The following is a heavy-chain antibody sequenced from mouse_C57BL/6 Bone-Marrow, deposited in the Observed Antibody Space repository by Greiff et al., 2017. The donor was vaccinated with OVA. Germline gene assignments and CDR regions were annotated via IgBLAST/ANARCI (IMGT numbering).Heavy chain of an antibody. Sequence: VQLQQSGAELVRPGASVTLSCKASGYTFTDYEMHWVKQTPVHGLEWIGAIDPEIGGTAYNQKFKGKAILTADKSSSPAYMELRSLTSEDSAVYYCALSYYRLEPWFAYWGQGTLVTVSA. CDR2: IDPEIGGT. V-gene: IGHV1-15*01. CDR3: ALSYYRLEPWFAY. J-gene: IGHJ3*01. D-gene: IGHD2-12*01. CDR1: GYTFTDYE.